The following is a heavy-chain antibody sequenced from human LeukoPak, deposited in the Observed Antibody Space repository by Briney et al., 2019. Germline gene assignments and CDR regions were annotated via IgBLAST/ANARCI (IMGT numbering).Heavy chain of an antibody. Sequence: GGSLRLSCSSSGFTLVVFVWNGFGRAPGKGLEWFGLIRSKIYGGAGEYAASVKGRFTMSRDDSRSIAYLQMNSLKTEDTAMYYCTRAHQDIVTGKYILDYWGQGTLVTVSS. CDR1: GFTLVVFV. V-gene: IGHV3-49*03. CDR2: IRSKIYGGAG. CDR3: TRAHQDIVTGKYILDY. J-gene: IGHJ4*02. D-gene: IGHD3-9*01.